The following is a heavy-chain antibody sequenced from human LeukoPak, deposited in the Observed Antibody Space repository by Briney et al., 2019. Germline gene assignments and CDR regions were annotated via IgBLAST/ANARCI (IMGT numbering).Heavy chain of an antibody. D-gene: IGHD2-2*02. CDR2: ISGSGGST. CDR3: ARDRGFVVVPAAILDY. V-gene: IGHV3-23*01. Sequence: GGSLRLSCAASGFTFSSYAMSGVRQAPGKGLEWVSAISGSGGSTYYADSVKGRFTISRDNAKNSLYLQMNSLRAEDTAVYYCARDRGFVVVPAAILDYWGQGTLVTVSS. J-gene: IGHJ4*02. CDR1: GFTFSSYA.